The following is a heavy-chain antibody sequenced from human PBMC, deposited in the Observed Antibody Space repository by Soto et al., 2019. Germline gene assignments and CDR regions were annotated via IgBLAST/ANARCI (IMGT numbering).Heavy chain of an antibody. CDR2: IKHDGSEK. Sequence: EVQLVESGGGLVQPGGSLRLSCAASGFTFSAYWMSWVRQTPGKGLEWVANIKHDGSEKYYVDSVKGRFTISRDNAKNSLFLEMNSLIAEGTAVFYCAIITRGFSMDVWGQGTTVTVSS. J-gene: IGHJ6*02. CDR1: GFTFSAYW. V-gene: IGHV3-7*01. CDR3: AIITRGFSMDV. D-gene: IGHD1-20*01.